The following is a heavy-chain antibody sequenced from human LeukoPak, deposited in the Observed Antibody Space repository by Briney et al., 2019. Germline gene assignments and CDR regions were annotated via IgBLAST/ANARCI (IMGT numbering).Heavy chain of an antibody. J-gene: IGHJ4*02. Sequence: RGSLRLSCSASGFTFSSYSMNWVRQAPGKGLEWVSSISSSSSYIYYADSVKGRFAISRDNAKNSLYLQMNSLRAEDTAVYYCAREGEQRGYSGYIDYWGQGTLVTVSS. CDR3: AREGEQRGYSGYIDY. CDR1: GFTFSSYS. CDR2: ISSSSSYI. V-gene: IGHV3-21*01. D-gene: IGHD5-12*01.